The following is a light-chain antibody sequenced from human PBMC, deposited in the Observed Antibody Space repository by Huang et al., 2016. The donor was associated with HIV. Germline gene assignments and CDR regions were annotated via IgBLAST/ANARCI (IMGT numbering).Light chain of an antibody. CDR2: GAS. Sequence: DIQLTQSPSSLSASLGDRVTITCRASQTISGYLHWYQQRPGKAPQILICGASSLHSGVPSRFSGSGSGTDFTLTVSDMQPEDFGTYYCQQSYSSPPTFGQGTKVEIK. CDR3: QQSYSSPPT. CDR1: QTISGY. J-gene: IGKJ1*01. V-gene: IGKV1-39*01.